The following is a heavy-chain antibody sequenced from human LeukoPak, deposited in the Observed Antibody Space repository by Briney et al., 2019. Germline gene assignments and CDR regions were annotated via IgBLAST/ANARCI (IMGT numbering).Heavy chain of an antibody. CDR3: GRVGVGAVAGNYLDS. CDR2: SYRDGST. CDR1: GFTVSDNY. D-gene: IGHD6-19*01. V-gene: IGHV3-53*04. J-gene: IGHJ4*02. Sequence: PGGSLTLSCAASGFTVSDNYISWVRQAPGKGLDWVAISYRDGSTFYADSVKGRFTISRHNSKNKVYLQMNSLRPEDTAVYYCGRVGVGAVAGNYLDSWCQGTVVIVSS.